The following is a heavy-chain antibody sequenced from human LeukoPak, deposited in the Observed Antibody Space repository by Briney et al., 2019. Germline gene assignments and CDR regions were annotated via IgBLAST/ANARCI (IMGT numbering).Heavy chain of an antibody. V-gene: IGHV5-51*01. Sequence: GESLKISCKGSGYSFTSYWIGWVRQMPGKGLEWMGIIYPGDSDTRYSPSFQGQVTISADKSISTAYLQWSSLKASDTAMYYCASTYSSSWTIGDAFDIWGQGTMVTVSS. CDR2: IYPGDSDT. J-gene: IGHJ3*02. CDR3: ASTYSSSWTIGDAFDI. CDR1: GYSFTSYW. D-gene: IGHD6-13*01.